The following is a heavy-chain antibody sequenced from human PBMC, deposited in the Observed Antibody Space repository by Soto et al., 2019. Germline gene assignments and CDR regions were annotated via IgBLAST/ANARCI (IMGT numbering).Heavy chain of an antibody. D-gene: IGHD3-10*01. CDR1: GASITSRGSY. J-gene: IGHJ6*02. CDR3: ARATMWPSGRYYYYHMDV. V-gene: IGHV4-30-4*01. CDR2: ISYSGNT. Sequence: QVQLQESGPGLVKPSQTLSLTCSVSGASITSRGSYWTWIRQPPGKGLEWIGHISYSGNTFYNSSPQSRLTISVDTPKNQFSLKMTSVTAADTAVYFCARATMWPSGRYYYYHMDVWGQGTTVPVSS.